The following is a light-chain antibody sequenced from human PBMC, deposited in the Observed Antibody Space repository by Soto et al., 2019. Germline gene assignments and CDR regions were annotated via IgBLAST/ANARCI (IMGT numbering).Light chain of an antibody. J-gene: IGKJ3*01. CDR1: QSVSSY. CDR3: QQRSNWPRIT. CDR2: DAS. Sequence: EIVLTQSPATLSLSPGERATLSCRASQSVSSYLAWYQQKPGQAPRLLIYDASNRATGIPARFSGSGSGTGFTLTITSLEPEAFAVYYCQQRSNWPRITCSPGTKVDIK. V-gene: IGKV3-11*01.